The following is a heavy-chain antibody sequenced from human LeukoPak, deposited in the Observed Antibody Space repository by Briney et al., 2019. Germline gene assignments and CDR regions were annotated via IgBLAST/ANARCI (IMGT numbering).Heavy chain of an antibody. V-gene: IGHV4-59*08. CDR3: ARKRDGYNLEYFYY. D-gene: IGHD5-24*01. CDR2: IYYSRST. Sequence: SETLSLTCTVSGGSISSYYWSWIRQPPGKGLEWIGYIYYSRSTNYNPSLKSRVTISVDTSKNQFSLKLSSVTAAETAVYYCARKRDGYNLEYFYYWGQGTLVTVSS. J-gene: IGHJ4*02. CDR1: GGSISSYY.